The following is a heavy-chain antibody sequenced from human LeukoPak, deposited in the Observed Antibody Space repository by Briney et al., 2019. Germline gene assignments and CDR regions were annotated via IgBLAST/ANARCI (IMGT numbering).Heavy chain of an antibody. D-gene: IGHD6-13*01. CDR3: ARVIAAGLGDYFDY. Sequence: SETLSLTCTVSGGSISSYYWSWIRQPPGKGLEWIGYIYYSGSTNYNPSLKSRVTISVDTSKNQFSLKLSSVTAADTAVYYCARVIAAGLGDYFDYWGQGTLVTVSS. CDR1: GGSISSYY. J-gene: IGHJ4*02. CDR2: IYYSGST. V-gene: IGHV4-59*12.